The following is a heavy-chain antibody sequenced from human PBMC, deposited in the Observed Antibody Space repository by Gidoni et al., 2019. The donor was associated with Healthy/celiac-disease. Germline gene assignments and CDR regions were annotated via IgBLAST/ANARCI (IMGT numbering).Heavy chain of an antibody. CDR3: AKDIRDYSNYGVPNYGMDV. CDR1: AFTFDYYT. CDR2: ISWDGGST. Sequence: EVQLVESGGVVVQPGGSLRLSCAASAFTFDYYTMHWVLQAPGKGLEWVSLISWDGGSTYYADSGKGRFTISRDNSKNSLYLQMNSLRTEDTALYYCAKDIRDYSNYGVPNYGMDVWGQGTTVTVSS. D-gene: IGHD4-4*01. V-gene: IGHV3-43*01. J-gene: IGHJ6*02.